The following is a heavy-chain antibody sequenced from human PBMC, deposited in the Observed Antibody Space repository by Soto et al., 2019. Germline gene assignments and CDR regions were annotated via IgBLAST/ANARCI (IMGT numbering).Heavy chain of an antibody. CDR1: GGSFSGYY. J-gene: IGHJ4*02. D-gene: IGHD2-8*01. V-gene: IGHV4-34*01. CDR2: INHSGST. Sequence: QVQLQQWGAGLLKPSETLSLTCAVYGGSFSGYYWSWIRQPPGKGLEWIGEINHSGSTNYNPSLKSRVTISVDTSKNQFSLKLSSVTAADTAVYYCARDIVYGYPDYWGQGTLVTVSS. CDR3: ARDIVYGYPDY.